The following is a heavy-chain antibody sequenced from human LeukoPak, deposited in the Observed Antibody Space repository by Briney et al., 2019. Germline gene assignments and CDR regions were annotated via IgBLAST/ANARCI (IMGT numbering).Heavy chain of an antibody. Sequence: GGSLRLSCAASGFTFSDYYMSWIRQAPGKGLEWVANINQDGSEKYYVDSVKGRFTISRDNAKNSLYLQMNSLRAEDTAVYYCAREHGSTPFDPWGQGTLVTVSS. CDR2: INQDGSEK. V-gene: IGHV3-7*01. CDR3: AREHGSTPFDP. J-gene: IGHJ5*02. D-gene: IGHD3-10*01. CDR1: GFTFSDYY.